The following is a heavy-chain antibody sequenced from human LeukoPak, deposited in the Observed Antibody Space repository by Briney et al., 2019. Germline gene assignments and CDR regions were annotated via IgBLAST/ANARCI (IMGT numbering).Heavy chain of an antibody. CDR2: ISGSGGST. J-gene: IGHJ4*02. CDR1: GFTFSSYA. V-gene: IGHV3-23*01. CDR3: AKSPFAMVRGVIFDY. D-gene: IGHD3-10*01. Sequence: GGSLRLSCAASGFTFSSYAMSWVRQAPGKGLEWVSAISGSGGSTYYADSVKGRFTISRDNSKNTLYLQMNSLRVEDTAVYYCAKSPFAMVRGVIFDYWGQGTLVTVSS.